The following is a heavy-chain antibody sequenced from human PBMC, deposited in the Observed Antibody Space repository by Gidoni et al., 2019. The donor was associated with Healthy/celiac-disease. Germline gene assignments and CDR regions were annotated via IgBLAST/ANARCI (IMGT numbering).Heavy chain of an antibody. D-gene: IGHD3-22*01. CDR2: IFTNAEK. CDR1: GFALSNARMG. V-gene: IGHV2-26*01. J-gene: IGHJ4*02. Sequence: QVTLKESGPVLVKPTETLTLTCTVAGFALSNARMGVSWIRQPPGKSLEWLAHIFTNAEKSYSTSLKSRLTITKNTSKSQVVLTMTNMDPVDTATYYCARIDRGLVVIPSWGQGTLVTVSS. CDR3: ARIDRGLVVIPS.